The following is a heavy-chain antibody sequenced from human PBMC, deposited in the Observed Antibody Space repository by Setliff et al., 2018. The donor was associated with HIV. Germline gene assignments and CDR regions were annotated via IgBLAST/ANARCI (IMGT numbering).Heavy chain of an antibody. D-gene: IGHD3-22*01. V-gene: IGHV4-39*07. CDR2: VYSSGST. CDR1: NGSISNSAYY. Sequence: SETLSLTCTVSNGSISNSAYYWGWIRQPPGKALEWIGSVYSSGSTKYNPSLMSRVTISLDTSKNQFSLKVRSVTAADTAIYYCARRRYDSDGYYFDSWGQGSLVTVSS. J-gene: IGHJ4*02. CDR3: ARRRYDSDGYYFDS.